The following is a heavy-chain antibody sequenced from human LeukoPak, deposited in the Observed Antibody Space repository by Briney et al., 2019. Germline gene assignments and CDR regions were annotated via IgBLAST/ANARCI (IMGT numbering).Heavy chain of an antibody. CDR3: ATTTIRLGY. V-gene: IGHV4-39*01. Sequence: SETLSLTCTVSGGSISSSSYYWGWIRQPPGKGLEWIGSIYYSGSTYYNPSLKSRVTISVDTSKNQFSLKLSSVTAADTAVYYCATTTIRLGYWGQGTLVTVSS. J-gene: IGHJ4*02. D-gene: IGHD1-26*01. CDR2: IYYSGST. CDR1: GGSISSSSYY.